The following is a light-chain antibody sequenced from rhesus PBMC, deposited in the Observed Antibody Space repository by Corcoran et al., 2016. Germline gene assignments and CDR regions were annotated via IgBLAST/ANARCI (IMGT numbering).Light chain of an antibody. V-gene: IGLV1-72*02. Sequence: QSVLTQPPSASGAPGQSVTISCSGSSSNIGSNDMYWYQQLPGTAPKLLIYYTNQRPSGVPDQFSGSKSGTSASLAISGLRPEDEAGYYCEAWDSSLSGYIFGAGTRLTVL. CDR3: EAWDSSLSGYI. CDR1: SSNIGSND. CDR2: YTN. J-gene: IGLJ1*01.